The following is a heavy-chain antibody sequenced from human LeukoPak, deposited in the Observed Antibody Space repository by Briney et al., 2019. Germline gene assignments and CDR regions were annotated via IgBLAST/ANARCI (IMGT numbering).Heavy chain of an antibody. CDR1: GYTFTSYY. Sequence: ASVKVSCKASGYTFTSYYMHWVRQAPGQGLEWMGIINPSGGSTSYAQKFQGRVTMTRDMSTSTVYMELSSLRSEDTAVYYCARDDSSCYVPDYWGQGTLVTVSS. CDR2: INPSGGST. D-gene: IGHD3-22*01. J-gene: IGHJ4*02. V-gene: IGHV1-46*01. CDR3: ARDDSSCYVPDY.